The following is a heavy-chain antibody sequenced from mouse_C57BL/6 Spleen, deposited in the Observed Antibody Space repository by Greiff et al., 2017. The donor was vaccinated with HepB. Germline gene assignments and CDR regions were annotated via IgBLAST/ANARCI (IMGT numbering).Heavy chain of an antibody. D-gene: IGHD1-1*01. J-gene: IGHJ1*03. V-gene: IGHV1-7*01. Sequence: QVTLKVSGAELAKPGASVKLSCKASGYTFTSYWMHWVKQRPGQGLEWIGYINPSSGYTKYNQKFKDKATLTADKSSSTAYMQLSSLTYEDSAVYYCARPSLTTVVAGGYFDVWGTGTTVTVSS. CDR3: ARPSLTTVVAGGYFDV. CDR1: GYTFTSYW. CDR2: INPSSGYT.